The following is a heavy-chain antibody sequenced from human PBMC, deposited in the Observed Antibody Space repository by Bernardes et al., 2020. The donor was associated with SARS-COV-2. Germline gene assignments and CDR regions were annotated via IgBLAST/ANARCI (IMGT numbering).Heavy chain of an antibody. CDR3: ARDQGSSRIRNYYYGMDV. D-gene: IGHD6-13*01. CDR1: GGSISSSSYY. J-gene: IGHJ6*02. V-gene: IGHV4-39*07. Sequence: SETPSLTCTVSGGSISSSSYYWGWIRQSPGKGLEWIGSISYTGSTNYNPSLQSRITISVDTSKNQFSLKLSSVTAADTAVYYCARDQGSSRIRNYYYGMDVWGQGTTVTVSS. CDR2: ISYTGST.